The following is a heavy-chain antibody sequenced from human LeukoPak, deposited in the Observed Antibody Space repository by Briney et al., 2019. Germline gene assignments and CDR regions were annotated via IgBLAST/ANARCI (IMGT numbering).Heavy chain of an antibody. D-gene: IGHD2-21*02. J-gene: IGHJ4*02. CDR3: STSLRGSDCCLDY. Sequence: PGGSLRLSRAASGFTFSDVWVSWVRQAPGMGLEWVGRIKSKTDGGTTDYAAPVKGRFTISRDDSSGTLYLLMNSLKTEDTAVYYCSTSLRGSDCCLDYWGQGTLVAVSS. CDR1: GFTFSDVW. V-gene: IGHV3-15*01. CDR2: IKSKTDGGTT.